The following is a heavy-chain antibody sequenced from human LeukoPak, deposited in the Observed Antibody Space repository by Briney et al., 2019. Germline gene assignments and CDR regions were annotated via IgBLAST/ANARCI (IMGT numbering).Heavy chain of an antibody. V-gene: IGHV3-7*05. J-gene: IGHJ5*02. CDR1: GFTFSNYW. D-gene: IGHD5-24*01. Sequence: GGSLRLSCAASGFTFSNYWMIWVRQAPGKGLEWVGNIKQDGSEKRYADSVRGRFTISRDNAQTSLYLQMSSLRAEDTAVYYCARASNPWLQLTWGQGTLVTVSS. CDR3: ARASNPWLQLT. CDR2: IKQDGSEK.